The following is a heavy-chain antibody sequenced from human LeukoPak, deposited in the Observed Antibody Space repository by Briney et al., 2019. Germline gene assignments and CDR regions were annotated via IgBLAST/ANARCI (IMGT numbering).Heavy chain of an antibody. V-gene: IGHV3-73*01. CDR2: IRSKANSYAT. J-gene: IGHJ4*02. CDR3: TRPRSYGDYDY. CDR1: GFTFSGSA. Sequence: PGGSLRLSCAASGFTFSGSAMHWVRQASGKGLEWVGRIRSKANSYATAYAASVKGRFTISRDDSKNTAYLQMNSLKTEDTAVYYCTRPRSYGDYDYWGQGTLVTVSS. D-gene: IGHD4-17*01.